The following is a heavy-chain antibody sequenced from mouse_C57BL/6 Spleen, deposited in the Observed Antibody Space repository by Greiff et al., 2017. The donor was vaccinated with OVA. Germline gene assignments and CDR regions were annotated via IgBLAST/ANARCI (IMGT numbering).Heavy chain of an antibody. J-gene: IGHJ3*01. CDR1: GFTFSDYG. D-gene: IGHD5-1-1*01. V-gene: IGHV5-17*01. CDR3: ARKNIPSLFAY. CDR2: ISSGSSTI. Sequence: EVKLVESGGGLVKPGGSLKLSCAASGFTFSDYGMHWVRQAPEKGLEWVAYISSGSSTIYYADTVKGRFTISRDNAKNTLFLQMTSLRSEDTAMYYCARKNIPSLFAYWGQGTLVTVSA.